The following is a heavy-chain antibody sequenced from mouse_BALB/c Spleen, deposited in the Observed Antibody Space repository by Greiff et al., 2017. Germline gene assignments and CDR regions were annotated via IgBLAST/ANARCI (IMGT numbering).Heavy chain of an antibody. J-gene: IGHJ4*01. CDR2: IWGDGST. CDR3: AAYDYDEYYAMDY. D-gene: IGHD2-4*01. CDR1: GFSLTGYG. V-gene: IGHV2-6-7*01. Sequence: QVQLQESGPGLVAPSQSLSITCTVSGFSLTGYGVNWVRQPPGKGLEWLGMIWGDGSTDYNSDLKSRLSISKDNSKSQAFIKMNSLQTSDTAKDYCAAYDYDEYYAMDYWGQGTSVTVSS.